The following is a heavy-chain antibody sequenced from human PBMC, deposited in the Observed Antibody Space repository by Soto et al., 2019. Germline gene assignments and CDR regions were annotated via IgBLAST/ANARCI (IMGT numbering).Heavy chain of an antibody. CDR2: ISRSGRT. Sequence: QVQLQQWGAGLLKPSETLSLTCGVYGGSFSGYYWTWIRQPPGKGLEWIGEISRSGRTNYNPSLKGRVTISADTSKNQFSLKLTSVTAADTAVYYCATNIIAVAGPFDYWGQGPLVSVSS. CDR3: ATNIIAVAGPFDY. CDR1: GGSFSGYY. V-gene: IGHV4-34*02. J-gene: IGHJ4*02. D-gene: IGHD6-19*01.